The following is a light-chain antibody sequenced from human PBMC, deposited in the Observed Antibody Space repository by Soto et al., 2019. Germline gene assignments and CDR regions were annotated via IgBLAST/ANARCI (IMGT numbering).Light chain of an antibody. Sequence: QSALTQPASVSGSPGQSITISCTGTSSDVGSYNLVSWYQQHPGKAPNLMIYEGTKRPSGVSNRFSGSKSGNTASLTISGLQAEDEADYYCCSYAGGVIFGGGTKLTVL. CDR2: EGT. J-gene: IGLJ2*01. CDR1: SSDVGSYNL. V-gene: IGLV2-23*01. CDR3: CSYAGGVI.